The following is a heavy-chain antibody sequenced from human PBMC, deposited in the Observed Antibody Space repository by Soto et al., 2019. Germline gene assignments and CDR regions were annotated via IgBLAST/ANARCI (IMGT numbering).Heavy chain of an antibody. Sequence: SETLSLTCTVSGGSISSYYWSWIRQPPGKGLEWIGHIYYSGSTNYNPSLKSRVTISVDTSQNHFSLKLSSVTAADTAVYYCARQYCSTTTCYAYFDYWGLGTPVTVSS. CDR3: ARQYCSTTTCYAYFDY. D-gene: IGHD2-2*01. CDR2: IYYSGST. CDR1: GGSISSYY. V-gene: IGHV4-59*08. J-gene: IGHJ4*02.